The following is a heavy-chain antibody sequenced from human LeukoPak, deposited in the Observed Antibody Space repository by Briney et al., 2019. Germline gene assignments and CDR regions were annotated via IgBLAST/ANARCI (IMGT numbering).Heavy chain of an antibody. CDR1: GDSISSYY. CDR3: ARGAGGYDSPLPISVPNDYYYYYYMDV. D-gene: IGHD5-12*01. V-gene: IGHV4-59*01. J-gene: IGHJ6*03. CDR2: IYYSGST. Sequence: SETLSLTCSVSGDSISSYYWSWIRQPPGKGLEWLGYIYYSGSTNYNPSLKSRVTISVDTSKNQFSLKLSSVTAADTAVYYCARGAGGYDSPLPISVPNDYYYYYYMDVWGKGTTVTVSS.